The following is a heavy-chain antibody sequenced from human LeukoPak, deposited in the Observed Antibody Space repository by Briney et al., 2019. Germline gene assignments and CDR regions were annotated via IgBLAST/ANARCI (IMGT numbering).Heavy chain of an antibody. Sequence: WIRQPPGKGLEWVGFIRSKIYGGTPEYAASVKGRFTISRDDSKGIAYLQMDSLKTEDTAVYYCTRDQTPYYWGQGTLVTVSS. J-gene: IGHJ4*02. CDR2: IRSKIYGGTP. CDR3: TRDQTPYY. V-gene: IGHV3-49*02.